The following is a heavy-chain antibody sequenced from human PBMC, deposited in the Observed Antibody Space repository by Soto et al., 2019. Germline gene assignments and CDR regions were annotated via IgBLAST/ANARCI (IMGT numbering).Heavy chain of an antibody. J-gene: IGHJ4*02. Sequence: QVQLVESGGGVVQPGRSLRLSCAASGFTFSSYAMHWVRQAPGKGLEWVAIISYDGSSKYYADSVKGRFTISRNNSKNTLYLQMNSLRAEDTAVYYCARDTSPYSSVWHNRPFDYWGQGTLVTVSS. D-gene: IGHD6-19*01. CDR3: ARDTSPYSSVWHNRPFDY. V-gene: IGHV3-30-3*01. CDR1: GFTFSSYA. CDR2: ISYDGSSK.